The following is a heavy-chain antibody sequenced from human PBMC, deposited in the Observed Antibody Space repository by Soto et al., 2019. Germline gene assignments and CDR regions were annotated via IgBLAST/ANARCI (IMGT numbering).Heavy chain of an antibody. CDR2: IRSKANSYAT. V-gene: IGHV3-73*02. J-gene: IGHJ4*02. CDR3: TRHMRPGGYFDY. CDR1: GFTFSGSA. D-gene: IGHD2-15*01. Sequence: EVQLVESGGGLVQPGGSLKLSCAASGFTFSGSAMHWVRQASGKGLEWVGRIRSKANSYATAYAASVKGRFTISRDDSKNTAYLQMNSLKTEDTAVYYCTRHMRPGGYFDYWGQGTLVTVSS.